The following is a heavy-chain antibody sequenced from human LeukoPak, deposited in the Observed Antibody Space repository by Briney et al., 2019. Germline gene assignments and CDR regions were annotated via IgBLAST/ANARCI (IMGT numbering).Heavy chain of an antibody. CDR3: ARDYDSSGYPHY. D-gene: IGHD3-22*01. J-gene: IGHJ4*02. CDR2: IYSGGST. Sequence: GGSLRLSCAASGFTVCSNYMSWVRQAPGKGLEWVSVIYSGGSTYYADSVKGRFTISRDNSKNTLYLQMNSLRAEDTAVYYCARDYDSSGYPHYWGQGTLVTVSS. CDR1: GFTVCSNY. V-gene: IGHV3-66*01.